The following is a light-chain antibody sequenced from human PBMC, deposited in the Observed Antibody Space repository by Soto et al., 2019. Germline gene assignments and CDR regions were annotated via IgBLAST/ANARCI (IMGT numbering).Light chain of an antibody. CDR3: QQHNSYPFT. CDR1: QRIANW. CDR2: AAS. Sequence: DFQMTQSPSSVSASVGERVTITCRASQRIANWLAWYQQKPGKAPKLLIYAASNVQSGVPSRFSGSGSGTDFNLTISSLQPEDFAIYYCQQHNSYPFTFGPGTKVD. J-gene: IGKJ3*01. V-gene: IGKV1D-12*01.